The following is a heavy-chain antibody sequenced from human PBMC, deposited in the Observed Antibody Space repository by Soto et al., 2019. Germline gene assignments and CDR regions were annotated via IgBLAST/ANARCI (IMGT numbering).Heavy chain of an antibody. CDR2: IIPIFGTA. CDR1: GGTFSSYA. J-gene: IGHJ5*02. V-gene: IGHV1-69*01. CDR3: XRDYLEGDPPRGQLVYNWFDP. D-gene: IGHD6-13*01. Sequence: QVQLVQSGAEVKKPGSSVKVSCKASGGTFSSYAISWVRQAPGQGLEWMGGIIPIFGTANYAQKFQGRVTITADESTXXXXXXXXXXXXXXXXXXXCXRDYLEGDPPRGQLVYNWFDPWGQGTLVTVSS.